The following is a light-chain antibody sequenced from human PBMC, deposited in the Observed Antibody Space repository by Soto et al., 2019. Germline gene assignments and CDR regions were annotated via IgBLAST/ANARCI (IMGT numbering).Light chain of an antibody. J-gene: IGKJ1*01. CDR1: QSVSSN. V-gene: IGKV3-15*01. Sequence: EIVLTQSPATLSVSPGERATLSCRATQSVSSNLAWYQQKPGQAPRLLIYGASTRATGIPARFSGSGSGTELTLNISSLKSEDFAVYFCQQYNNWPPWTFGLGTKVEIK. CDR3: QQYNNWPPWT. CDR2: GAS.